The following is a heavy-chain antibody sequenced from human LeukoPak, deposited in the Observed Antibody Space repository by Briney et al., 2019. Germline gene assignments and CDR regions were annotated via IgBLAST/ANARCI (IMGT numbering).Heavy chain of an antibody. CDR3: ARGAVLRYFAWLPNAPYYFDY. Sequence: PSETLSLTCAVYGGSFSGYYWSWIRQPPGKGLEWIGEINHSGSTNYNPSLKSRVTISVDTSKNQFSLKLSSVTAADTAVYYCARGAVLRYFAWLPNAPYYFDYWGQGTLVTVSS. J-gene: IGHJ4*02. V-gene: IGHV4-34*01. D-gene: IGHD3-9*01. CDR2: INHSGST. CDR1: GGSFSGYY.